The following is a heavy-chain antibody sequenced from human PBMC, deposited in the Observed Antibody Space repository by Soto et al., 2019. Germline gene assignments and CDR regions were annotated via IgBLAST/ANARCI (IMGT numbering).Heavy chain of an antibody. D-gene: IGHD5-12*01. CDR2: IYYSGST. V-gene: IGHV4-31*03. CDR1: GGSISSGGYY. CDR3: ARDGFIVATISRGFDH. Sequence: SETLSLTCTVSGGSISSGGYYWSWIRQHPGKGLEWIGYIYYSGSTYYNPSLKSRVTISVDTSKNQFSLKLSSVTAADTAVYYCARDGFIVATISRGFDHWGQGTLVTVSS. J-gene: IGHJ5*02.